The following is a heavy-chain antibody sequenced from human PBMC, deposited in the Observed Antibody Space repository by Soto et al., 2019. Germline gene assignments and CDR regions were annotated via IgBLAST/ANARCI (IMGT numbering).Heavy chain of an antibody. V-gene: IGHV4-34*01. J-gene: IGHJ6*02. Sequence: PSETLSLTCAVYGGSFSGYYWSWIRQPPGKGLEWIGEINHSGSTNYNPSLKSRGTISVDTSKNQFSLKLSSVTAADTAVYYCGSRPPYDFCSAYPHTYGMDVWGPGTTLTVSS. CDR1: GGSFSGYY. CDR3: GSRPPYDFCSAYPHTYGMDV. CDR2: INHSGST. D-gene: IGHD3-3*01.